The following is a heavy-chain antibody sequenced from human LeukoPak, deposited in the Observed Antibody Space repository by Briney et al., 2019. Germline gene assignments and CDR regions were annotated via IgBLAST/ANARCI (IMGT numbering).Heavy chain of an antibody. CDR1: GGSISSYY. CDR3: ARAGSGSYYFDY. J-gene: IGHJ4*02. Sequence: SETLSLTCTVSGGSISSYYWSWIRQPPGKGLEWIGYIYYSGSTNYNPSLKSRVTISVDTSKNQFSLKLNSVTAADTAVYYCARAGSGSYYFDYWGQGTLVTVSS. V-gene: IGHV4-59*01. D-gene: IGHD6-19*01. CDR2: IYYSGST.